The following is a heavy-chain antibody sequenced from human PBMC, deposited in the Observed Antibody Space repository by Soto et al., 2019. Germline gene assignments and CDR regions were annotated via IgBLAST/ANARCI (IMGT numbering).Heavy chain of an antibody. V-gene: IGHV4-59*01. J-gene: IGHJ4*02. CDR1: GGSISIYY. D-gene: IGHD6-19*01. CDR3: ARVSSGWWYFAY. CDR2: IYYSGGT. Sequence: QVQLQESGPGLVKPSETLSLTCTVSGGSISIYYWSGIRQPPGKGLEWIGYIYYSGGTNYNPSLKSRVTISVNTSKNQFSLKLTSVTAADTAVYYCARVSSGWWYFAYWGQGTLGTVSS.